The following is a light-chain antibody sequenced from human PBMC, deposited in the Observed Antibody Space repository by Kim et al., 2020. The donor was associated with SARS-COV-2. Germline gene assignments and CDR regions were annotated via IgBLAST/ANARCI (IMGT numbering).Light chain of an antibody. J-gene: IGKJ4*01. CDR2: GTS. CDR3: QEANSFPPLT. Sequence: DIQMTQSPSSVFASVGDRVTITCRASQGINSWLAWYQQKPGRAPKLLIYGTSNLQSGVPSRFSGSGSRTDFNLTISSLQPEDFASYYCQEANSFPPLTFGGGTKVDIK. CDR1: QGINSW. V-gene: IGKV1-12*01.